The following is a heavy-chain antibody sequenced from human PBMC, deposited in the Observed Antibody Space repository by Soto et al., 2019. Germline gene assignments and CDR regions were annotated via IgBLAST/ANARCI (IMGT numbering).Heavy chain of an antibody. CDR3: AVNIVGATHYGMDV. J-gene: IGHJ6*02. V-gene: IGHV1-69*02. Sequence: QVQLVQSGAEVKKPGSSVKVSCKASGGTFSSYTISWVRQAPGQGLEWMGRIIPILGIANYAQKFQGRVTITEDKSTSTAYMELSSLRSEDTAVYYCAVNIVGATHYGMDVWGQGTTVTVSS. CDR2: IIPILGIA. D-gene: IGHD1-26*01. CDR1: GGTFSSYT.